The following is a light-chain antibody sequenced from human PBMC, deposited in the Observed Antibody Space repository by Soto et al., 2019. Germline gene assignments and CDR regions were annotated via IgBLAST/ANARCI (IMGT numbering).Light chain of an antibody. CDR2: EVS. V-gene: IGLV2-14*01. CDR1: SGDVGGYNY. Sequence: QPVLTQPASMSGSDGQSITISCTGSSGDVGGYNYVSWYQQHPGKAPKLIIYEVSNRPSGVSNRFSGSKSGNTASLTISGLQAEDEADYYCSSYTSTSTHYVFGTGTKLTVL. CDR3: SSYTSTSTHYV. J-gene: IGLJ1*01.